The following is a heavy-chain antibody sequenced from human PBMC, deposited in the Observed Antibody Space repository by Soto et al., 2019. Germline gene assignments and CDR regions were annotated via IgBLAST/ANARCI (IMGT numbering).Heavy chain of an antibody. V-gene: IGHV3-48*03. D-gene: IGHD3-10*01. CDR3: ARDYKFGGGGTPFDY. Sequence: EVQLVESGGGLVQPGGSLRLSCAASGFTFSSYEMNWVRQAPGKGLEWVSYISSSGSTIYYADSVKGRFTISRDNAKNSLYLQMNSLRAEDTAVYYCARDYKFGGGGTPFDYWGQGTLVTVSS. CDR2: ISSSGSTI. J-gene: IGHJ4*02. CDR1: GFTFSSYE.